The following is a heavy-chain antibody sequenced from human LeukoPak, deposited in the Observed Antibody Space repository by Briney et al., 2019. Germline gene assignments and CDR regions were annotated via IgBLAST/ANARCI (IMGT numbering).Heavy chain of an antibody. D-gene: IGHD5-18*01. J-gene: IGHJ4*02. CDR2: IGSSGSL. V-gene: IGHV3-48*01. CDR1: GFTLSNYS. CDR3: ARTRGYNYGYGDY. Sequence: GGSLRLSCAASGFTLSNYSMNWVRQAPGKGLEWVSYIGSSGSLDYADSVKGRFTISRDNAKDSLYLQMNSLRAEDTAVYYCARTRGYNYGYGDYWGQGTLVTVSS.